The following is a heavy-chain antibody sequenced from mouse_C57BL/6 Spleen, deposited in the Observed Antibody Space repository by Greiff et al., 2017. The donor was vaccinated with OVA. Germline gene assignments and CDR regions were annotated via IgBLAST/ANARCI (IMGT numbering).Heavy chain of an antibody. CDR1: GYTFTSYW. J-gene: IGHJ4*01. V-gene: IGHV1-64*01. D-gene: IGHD2-3*01. CDR3: AREGGYYVYYAMDY. Sequence: QVQLQQSGAELVKPGASVKLSCKASGYTFTSYWMHWVKQRPGQGLEWIGMIHPNSGSTNYNEKLKSKATLTVDKSSSTAYMQLSSLTSEDSAVYYCAREGGYYVYYAMDYWGQGTSVTVSS. CDR2: IHPNSGST.